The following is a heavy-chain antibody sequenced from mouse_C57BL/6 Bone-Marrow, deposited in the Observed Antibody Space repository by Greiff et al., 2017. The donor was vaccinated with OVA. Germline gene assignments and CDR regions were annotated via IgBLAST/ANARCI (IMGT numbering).Heavy chain of an antibody. D-gene: IGHD1-1*01. J-gene: IGHJ2*01. Sequence: QVQLQQPGAELVKPGASVKLSCKASGYTFTSYWMHWVKQRPGQGLEWIGMIHPNSGSTNYNEKFKGKATLTADKSSSTAYMELRSLTSEDSAVYFCARYYYGSRPWGQGTTLTVSS. V-gene: IGHV1-64*01. CDR2: IHPNSGST. CDR3: ARYYYGSRP. CDR1: GYTFTSYW.